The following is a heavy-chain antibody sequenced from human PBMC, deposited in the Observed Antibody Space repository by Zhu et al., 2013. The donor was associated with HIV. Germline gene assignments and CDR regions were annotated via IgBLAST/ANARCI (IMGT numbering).Heavy chain of an antibody. CDR1: GGTFSTYT. Sequence: QVQLVQSGAEVKKPGSSVKVSCKASGGTFSTYTISWVRQAPGQGLEWMGWSIPLFGITSYAQKFQGRVTITADESTNTAFMELSSLRSEDTAVYYCARPSGKYYDSSGSTDAFDIWAKGQRSPXLQ. J-gene: IGHJ3*02. V-gene: IGHV1-69*12. CDR2: SIPLFGIT. D-gene: IGHD3-22*01. CDR3: ARPSGKYYDSSGSTDAFDI.